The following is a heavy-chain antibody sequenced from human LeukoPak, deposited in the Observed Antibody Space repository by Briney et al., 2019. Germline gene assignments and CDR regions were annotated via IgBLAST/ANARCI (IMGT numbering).Heavy chain of an antibody. CDR1: GFTFDDYA. J-gene: IGHJ4*02. V-gene: IGHV3-9*01. D-gene: IGHD3-16*01. CDR2: ISWNSGSI. CDR3: AKDIGGWSLIDY. Sequence: GGSLRLSCAASGFTFDDYAVHWVRQAPGKGLEWVSGISWNSGSIGYADSVKGRFTISRDNAKNSLYLQMNSLRAEDTALYYCAKDIGGWSLIDYWGQGTLVTVSS.